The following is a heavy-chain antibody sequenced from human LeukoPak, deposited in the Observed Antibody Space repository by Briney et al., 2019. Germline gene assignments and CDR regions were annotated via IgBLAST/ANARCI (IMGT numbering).Heavy chain of an antibody. J-gene: IGHJ4*02. V-gene: IGHV4-59*08. CDR3: ARLPL. CDR2: IYYSGST. Sequence: SETLSLTCTVSGGSISSYYWSWIRQPPGKGLEWIGYIYYSGSTNYNPSLKSRVTISVDTSKNQFSLKLSSVTAADTAVYYRARLPLWGQGTLVTVSS. CDR1: GGSISSYY.